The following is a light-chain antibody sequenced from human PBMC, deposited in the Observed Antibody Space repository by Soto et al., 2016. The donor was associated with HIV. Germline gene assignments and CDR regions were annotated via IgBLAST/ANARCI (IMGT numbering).Light chain of an antibody. V-gene: IGLV3-21*03. J-gene: IGLJ1*01. CDR1: NIGSKS. CDR3: QVWDNTSDQGV. CDR2: DDS. Sequence: SYVLTQPPSVAVAPGKTARITCGGNNIGSKSVHWYQQKAGQAPVLVVYDDSDRPSGIPERFSGSNSDDTATLTISRVEAGDEADYYCQVWDNTSDQGVFGTGTKVTVL.